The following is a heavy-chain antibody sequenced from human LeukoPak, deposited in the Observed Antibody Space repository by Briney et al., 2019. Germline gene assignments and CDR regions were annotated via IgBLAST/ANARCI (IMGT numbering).Heavy chain of an antibody. CDR3: ARGDKYSSSSY. D-gene: IGHD6-6*01. CDR1: GYTFTGYY. V-gene: IGHV1-2*02. Sequence: ASVKVSCKASGYTFTGYYMHWVRQAPGQGLEWMGWINPNSGGTNYAQKFQGRVTITTDESTSTAYMELSSLRSEDTAVYYCARGDKYSSSSYWGQGTLVTVSS. CDR2: INPNSGGT. J-gene: IGHJ4*02.